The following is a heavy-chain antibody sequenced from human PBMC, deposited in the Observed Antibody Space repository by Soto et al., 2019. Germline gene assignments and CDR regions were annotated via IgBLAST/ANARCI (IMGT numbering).Heavy chain of an antibody. V-gene: IGHV4-31*03. Sequence: QVQLQESGPGLVKPSQTLSLTCTVSGGSISSGGYYWSWIRQHPGKGLEWIGYIYYSGSTSYNPSLKSRVTISVDTSKNQFSLKMSSVTAADTAVYYCARVDYGDYRYFDYWGQGTLITVSS. CDR3: ARVDYGDYRYFDY. D-gene: IGHD4-17*01. CDR1: GGSISSGGYY. CDR2: IYYSGST. J-gene: IGHJ4*02.